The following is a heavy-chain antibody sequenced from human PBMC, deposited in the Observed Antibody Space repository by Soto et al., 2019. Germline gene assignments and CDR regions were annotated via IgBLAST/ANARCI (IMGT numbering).Heavy chain of an antibody. J-gene: IGHJ6*02. CDR3: ARWDSSGNFNYYGIDV. CDR2: IYPGDSDT. D-gene: IGHD3-10*01. Sequence: PGESLKISCKGSGYSFTSYWIGWVRQMPGKGLEWMVIIYPGDSDTRYSPSFQGQVSISADKSISTAYLQWSSLKASDTAIYYCARWDSSGNFNYYGIDVWGQGTTVTVSS. V-gene: IGHV5-51*01. CDR1: GYSFTSYW.